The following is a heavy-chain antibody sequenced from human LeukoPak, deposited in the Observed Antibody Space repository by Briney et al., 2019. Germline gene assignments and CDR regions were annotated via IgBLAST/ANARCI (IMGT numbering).Heavy chain of an antibody. CDR3: ARGGLLQVRPFDY. Sequence: PSETLSLTCTVSGGSISSSGYYWSWIRQPPGKGLEWIGYIYYSGSTNYNPSLKSRVTISVDTSKNQFSLKLSSVTAADTAVYYCARGGLLQVRPFDYWGQGTLVTVSS. V-gene: IGHV4-61*08. CDR2: IYYSGST. CDR1: GGSISSSGYY. D-gene: IGHD3-22*01. J-gene: IGHJ4*02.